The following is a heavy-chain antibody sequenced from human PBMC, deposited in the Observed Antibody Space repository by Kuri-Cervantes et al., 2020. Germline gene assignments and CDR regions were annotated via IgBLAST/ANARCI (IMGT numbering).Heavy chain of an antibody. CDR2: ISSSSSYI. J-gene: IGHJ4*02. CDR1: GFTFSNAW. Sequence: GESLKISCAASGFTFSNAWMSWVRQAPGKGLEWVSSISSSSSYIYYADSVKGRFTISRDNAKNSLYLQMNSLRAEDTAVYYCARESRGYSSSSGSSDYWGQGTLVTVSS. D-gene: IGHD6-6*01. V-gene: IGHV3-21*01. CDR3: ARESRGYSSSSGSSDY.